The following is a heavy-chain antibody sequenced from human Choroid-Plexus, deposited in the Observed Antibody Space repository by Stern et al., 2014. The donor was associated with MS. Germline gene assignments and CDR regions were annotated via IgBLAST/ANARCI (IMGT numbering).Heavy chain of an antibody. CDR1: GFTLGSCA. D-gene: IGHD2/OR15-2a*01. J-gene: IGHJ5*02. CDR3: AKDRQYLTYFFDH. Sequence: VQLVESGGGVVQPGRPLRLSCVASGFTLGSCAMHWVRQAPGKGLEWVAGVSYDGSNKYYADSVKGRFNISRDNSQNTLYMQMSSLRPEDTAVYYCAKDRQYLTYFFDHWGQGSLVTVSS. V-gene: IGHV3-30*18. CDR2: VSYDGSNK.